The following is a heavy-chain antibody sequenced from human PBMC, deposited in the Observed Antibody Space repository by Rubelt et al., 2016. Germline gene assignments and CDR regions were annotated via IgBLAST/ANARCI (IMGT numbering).Heavy chain of an antibody. CDR2: FSYTGGT. CDR3: AANSGSYWGDAFDI. V-gene: IGHV4-59*08. J-gene: IGHJ3*02. D-gene: IGHD1-26*01. Sequence: QVQLQESGPGLVKPSETLSLTCAVSGGSISYYYWSWIRQPPGKGLEWIGYFSYTGGTNYNPSLKSRVSISVDTSKNQFSLKLRSGTAADTAVYFCAANSGSYWGDAFDIWGQGQWSPSLQ. CDR1: GGSISYYY.